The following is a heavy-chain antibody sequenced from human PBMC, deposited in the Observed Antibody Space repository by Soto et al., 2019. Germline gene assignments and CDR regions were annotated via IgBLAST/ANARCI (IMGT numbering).Heavy chain of an antibody. J-gene: IGHJ4*02. V-gene: IGHV3-15*01. D-gene: IGHD1-1*01. CDR3: VEGWNDF. Sequence: EVQVVESGGDLVEPGGSLRLSCVTSGFMFSSAWMSWVRQAPGKGLEWVARIKSTKDGGARDYAAPVNVRFSISRDDSKSTVYLQMNSLRVEDTALYYCVEGWNDFWGQGTLVTVSS. CDR2: IKSTKDGGAR. CDR1: GFMFSSAW.